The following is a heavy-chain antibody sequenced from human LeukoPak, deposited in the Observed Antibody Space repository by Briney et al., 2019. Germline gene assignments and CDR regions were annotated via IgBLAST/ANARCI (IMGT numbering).Heavy chain of an antibody. V-gene: IGHV4-39*07. D-gene: IGHD3-16*01. CDR1: GGSISSSSYY. CDR2: IYHSGST. Sequence: PSQTLSLTCTVSGGSISSSSYYWGWIRQPPGKGLEWIGYIYHSGSTSYNLSLKSRVTISVDTSKNQFSLKLSSVTAADTAVYYCARGIMGRGSYYYYYYMDVWGKGTTVTVSS. CDR3: ARGIMGRGSYYYYYYMDV. J-gene: IGHJ6*03.